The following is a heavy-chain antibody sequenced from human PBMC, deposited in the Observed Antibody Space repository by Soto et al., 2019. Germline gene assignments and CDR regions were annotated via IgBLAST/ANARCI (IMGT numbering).Heavy chain of an antibody. D-gene: IGHD3-22*01. CDR1: GDSISSGGYS. V-gene: IGHV4-30-2*01. Sequence: QLQLQESGSGLVKPSQTLSLTCAVSGDSISSGGYSWNWIRQPPGKGLEWIGYIYHSGGTDYNPSIKSRVTITVDSSNNQFSLKLSSVTAADTAVYYCASDSSSGYYLEYWGQGTLVTVSS. CDR2: IYHSGGT. CDR3: ASDSSSGYYLEY. J-gene: IGHJ4*02.